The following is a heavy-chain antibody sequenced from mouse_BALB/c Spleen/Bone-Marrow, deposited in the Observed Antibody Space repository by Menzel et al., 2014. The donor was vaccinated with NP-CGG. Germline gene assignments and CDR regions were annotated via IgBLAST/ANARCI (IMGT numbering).Heavy chain of an antibody. Sequence: QVQLQQSGAGLVKSGASAKLSCRASGYTFTEHIINWVKQRSGQGLEWIGWIYPGSGSIKYNEKFKDKATLTADKSSSTVNMELSRWTSEDCAVYFSAGLEVIGSYVRAPLFYAMDYWGQGTLVTVSS. CDR3: AGLEVIGSYVRAPLFYAMDY. CDR2: IYPGSGSI. J-gene: IGHJ4*01. CDR1: GYTFTEHI. D-gene: IGHD2-12*01. V-gene: IGHV1-62-2*01.